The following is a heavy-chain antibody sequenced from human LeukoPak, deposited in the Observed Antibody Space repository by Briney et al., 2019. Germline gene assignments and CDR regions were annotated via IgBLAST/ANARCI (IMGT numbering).Heavy chain of an antibody. CDR1: GFTFTSSA. CDR2: IVVGSGNT. V-gene: IGHV1-58*02. J-gene: IGHJ6*03. D-gene: IGHD1-7*01. Sequence: GTSVKVSCKAFGFTFTSSAMQWVRQARGQRLEWIGWIVVGSGNTNYAQKFQERVTITRDMSTSTAYMELSSLRSEDTAVYYCAATKIQGITGTKVYYYYYMDVWGKGTTVTVSS. CDR3: AATKIQGITGTKVYYYYYMDV.